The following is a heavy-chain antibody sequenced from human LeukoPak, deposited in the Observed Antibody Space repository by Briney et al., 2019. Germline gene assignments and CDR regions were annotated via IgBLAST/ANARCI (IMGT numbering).Heavy chain of an antibody. V-gene: IGHV3-9*01. CDR2: ISWNSGSI. CDR1: GFTFDGYA. D-gene: IGHD6-19*01. CDR3: ARDLGYSSGPNY. J-gene: IGHJ4*02. Sequence: GGSLRLSCAASGFTFDGYAMHWVRQAPGKGLEWVSGISWNSGSIGYADSVKGRFTISRDNAKNSLYLQMNSLRAEDTAVYYCARDLGYSSGPNYWGQGTRVTVSS.